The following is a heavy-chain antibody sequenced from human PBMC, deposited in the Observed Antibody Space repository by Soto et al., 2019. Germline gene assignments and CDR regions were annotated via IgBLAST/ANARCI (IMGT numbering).Heavy chain of an antibody. V-gene: IGHV3-23*01. Sequence: LRLSCAASGFTFSSYAMSWVRQAPGKGLEWVSAISGSGGSTYYADSVKGRFTISRDNSKNTLYLQMNSLRAEDTAVYYCASLITYYYDTSGSPNFDYWGQGTLVTVSS. CDR2: ISGSGGST. J-gene: IGHJ4*02. D-gene: IGHD3-22*01. CDR3: ASLITYYYDTSGSPNFDY. CDR1: GFTFSSYA.